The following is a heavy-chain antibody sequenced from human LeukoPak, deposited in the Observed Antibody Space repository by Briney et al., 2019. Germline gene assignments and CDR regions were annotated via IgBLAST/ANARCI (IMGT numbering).Heavy chain of an antibody. CDR3: AARPGIEVAGFDF. Sequence: GASVKVSCKASGYTFTNSAIHWVRQAPGQRLEWMGWINPGNGNTKYSPKFQYRVTITRDTSASTAYMELISLTSEGTAVYYCAARPGIEVAGFDFWGQGTLVTVSS. V-gene: IGHV1-3*01. D-gene: IGHD6-19*01. CDR2: INPGNGNT. J-gene: IGHJ4*02. CDR1: GYTFTNSA.